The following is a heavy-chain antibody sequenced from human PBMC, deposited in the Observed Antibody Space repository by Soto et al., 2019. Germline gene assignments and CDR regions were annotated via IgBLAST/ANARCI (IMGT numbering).Heavy chain of an antibody. J-gene: IGHJ6*02. D-gene: IGHD5-18*01. CDR2: IIPIFGTA. Sequence: QVQLVQSGAEVKKPGSSVKLSCKASGGTFSSYAISWVRQAPGQGLEWMGGIIPIFGTANYAQKFQGRVTITADESKSTAYMELSSLRSEDTAVYYCARVVYTAMEGGMDVWGQGTTVTVSS. V-gene: IGHV1-69*12. CDR3: ARVVYTAMEGGMDV. CDR1: GGTFSSYA.